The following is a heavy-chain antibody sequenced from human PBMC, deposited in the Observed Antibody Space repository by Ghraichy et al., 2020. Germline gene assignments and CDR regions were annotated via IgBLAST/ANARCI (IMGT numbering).Heavy chain of an antibody. CDR2: IRRDGIEK. V-gene: IGHV3-7*04. CDR1: GFNFSTSW. CDR3: ATEYGDYVDREYFQE. J-gene: IGHJ1*01. Sequence: GGSLSLSCVTSGFNFSTSWMSWLRQTPGKGQEWVANIRRDGIEKNYVDSVKGRFAISRDNAKNSLFLEMDSLRVEDTAVYYCATEYGDYVDREYFQEWGQGPLVTVSS. D-gene: IGHD4-17*01.